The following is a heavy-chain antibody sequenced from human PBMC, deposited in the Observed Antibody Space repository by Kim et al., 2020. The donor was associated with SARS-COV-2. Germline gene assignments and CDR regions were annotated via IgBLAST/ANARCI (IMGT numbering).Heavy chain of an antibody. V-gene: IGHV3-30*04. CDR3: ARDGSGDYGGQLGGVAFDI. CDR2: ISYDGSNK. CDR1: GFTFSSYA. D-gene: IGHD4-17*01. J-gene: IGHJ3*02. Sequence: GGSLRLSCAASGFTFSSYAMHWVRQAPGKGLEWVAVISYDGSNKYYADSVKGRFTISRDNSKNTLYLQMNSLRAEDTAVYYCARDGSGDYGGQLGGVAFDIWGQGTMVTVSS.